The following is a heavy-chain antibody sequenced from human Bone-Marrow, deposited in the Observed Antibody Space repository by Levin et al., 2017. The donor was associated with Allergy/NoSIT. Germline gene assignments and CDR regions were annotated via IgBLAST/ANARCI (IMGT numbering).Heavy chain of an antibody. CDR1: GFTVSSNY. CDR3: ATRYCSSTSCYYYYYGMDV. Sequence: PGGSLRLSCAASGFTVSSNYMSWVRQAPGKGLEWVSVIYSGGSTYYADSVKGRFTISRDNSKNTLYLQMNSLRAEDTAVYYCATRYCSSTSCYYYYYGMDVWGQGTTVTVSS. J-gene: IGHJ6*02. CDR2: IYSGGST. V-gene: IGHV3-66*01. D-gene: IGHD2-2*01.